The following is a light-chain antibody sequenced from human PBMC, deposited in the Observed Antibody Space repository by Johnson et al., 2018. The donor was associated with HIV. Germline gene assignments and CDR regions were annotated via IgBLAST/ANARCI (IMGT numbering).Light chain of an antibody. CDR3: GTWDSGLSGGLYL. Sequence: QSVLTQPPSVSAAPGQKVTISCSGSNSNIGSNYVSWYQQLPGTAPKLLIYDNNKRPSGIPDRFSGSKYGTSATLGITGLQTGDEADYYCGTWDSGLSGGLYLFGPGTKVTVL. J-gene: IGLJ1*01. CDR2: DNN. V-gene: IGLV1-51*01. CDR1: NSNIGSNY.